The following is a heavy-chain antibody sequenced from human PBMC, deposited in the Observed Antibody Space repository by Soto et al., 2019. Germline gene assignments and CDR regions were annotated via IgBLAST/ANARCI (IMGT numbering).Heavy chain of an antibody. Sequence: PGGALILSCAASGFTFSDHYMDGGPQAPGKGLEWVGRIRNRPNSYTTQYAASVKGRFAVLRDDSENLVYLQMNDLKTEDTAVYYCVRDSGRGFYFDYWGQGAQVTVPS. CDR2: IRNRPNSYTT. D-gene: IGHD3-10*01. J-gene: IGHJ4*02. V-gene: IGHV3-72*01. CDR1: GFTFSDHY. CDR3: VRDSGRGFYFDY.